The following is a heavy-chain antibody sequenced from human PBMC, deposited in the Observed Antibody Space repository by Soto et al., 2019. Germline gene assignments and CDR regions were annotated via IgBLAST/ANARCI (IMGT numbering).Heavy chain of an antibody. CDR1: GGSISTYY. Sequence: QVQLQESGPGLVKPSETLSLTCTVSGGSISTYYWSWIRQPPGKGLEWNGYIYYSVTASYNPSLKSRVTISLDTSKNQFSLKLSSVTAADTAVYYCARGGHCTDGVCSALDYWGQGTLVPVSS. V-gene: IGHV4-59*08. CDR2: IYYSVTA. D-gene: IGHD2-8*01. J-gene: IGHJ4*02. CDR3: ARGGHCTDGVCSALDY.